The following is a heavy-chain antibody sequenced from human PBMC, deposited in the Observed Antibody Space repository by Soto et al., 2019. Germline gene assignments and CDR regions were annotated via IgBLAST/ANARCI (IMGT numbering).Heavy chain of an antibody. CDR1: GFTFSSYG. J-gene: IGHJ4*02. V-gene: IGHV3-30*18. CDR2: ISYDGSNK. D-gene: IGHD3-10*01. CDR3: AKLAGSPVGFDY. Sequence: QVQLVESGGGVVQPGRSLRLSCAASGFTFSSYGMHWVRQAPGKGLEWVAVISYDGSNKYYADSVKGRFTISRDNSKNTLYLQMNRLRAADTAVYYCAKLAGSPVGFDYWGQGTLVTVSS.